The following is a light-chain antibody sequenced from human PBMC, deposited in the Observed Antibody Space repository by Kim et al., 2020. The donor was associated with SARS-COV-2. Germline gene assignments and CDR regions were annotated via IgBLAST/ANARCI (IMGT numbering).Light chain of an antibody. J-gene: IGKJ2*01. CDR3: QQYHTYAST. CDR1: QSVDNW. CDR2: DAS. V-gene: IGKV1-5*01. Sequence: SVGDRVTITCRASQSVDNWLAWYQQKPGKAPNLLIYDASNLESGVPSRFSGGRSGTEFTLTITNLQPDDFATYYCQQYHTYASTFGQGTKLEI.